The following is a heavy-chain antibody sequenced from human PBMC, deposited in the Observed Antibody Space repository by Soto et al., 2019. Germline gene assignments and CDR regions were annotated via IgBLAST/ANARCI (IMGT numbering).Heavy chain of an antibody. D-gene: IGHD3-3*01. CDR3: VRGIGYIDSWGQGTLVTVSSGKKTTRRPSHY. Sequence: SQTLSLTCAISGDSVSSNSAAWSWIRQSPSRGLEWLGRTYYRSKWYNDYAVSVKSRITINPDTSKNQFSLQLKSVTPEDTAVYYCVRGIGYIDSWGQGTLVTVSSGKKTTRRPSHYWGQGTLVTVSS. CDR2: TYYRSKWYN. CDR1: GDSVSSNSAA. V-gene: IGHV6-1*01. J-gene: IGHJ4*02.